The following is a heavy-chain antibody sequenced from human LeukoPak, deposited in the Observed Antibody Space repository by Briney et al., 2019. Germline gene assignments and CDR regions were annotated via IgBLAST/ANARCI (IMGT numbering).Heavy chain of an antibody. J-gene: IGHJ4*02. D-gene: IGHD3-22*01. Sequence: ASVKVSCKASGYTFTVYFMHWVRQAPGQGLEWMGWINPNSDGTNYAQKFQGRVTMTRDTSISTAYMELSRLRSDDTAVYYCARELNYDSGGYYFDYWGQGTLVTISS. V-gene: IGHV1-2*02. CDR3: ARELNYDSGGYYFDY. CDR1: GYTFTVYF. CDR2: INPNSDGT.